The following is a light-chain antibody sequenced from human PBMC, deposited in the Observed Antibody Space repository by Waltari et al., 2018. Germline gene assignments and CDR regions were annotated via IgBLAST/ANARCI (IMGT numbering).Light chain of an antibody. CDR1: QSVLYSSNNKNY. CDR3: QQYYSTPYT. J-gene: IGKJ2*01. CDR2: WAS. Sequence: DIVMTQSPDPLAVSPGERANINCQSRQSVLYSSNNKNYLAWYQQKPGQPPKLLIYWASTRESGVPDRFSGSGSGTDFTLTISSLQAEDVAVYYCQQYYSTPYTFGQGTKLEIK. V-gene: IGKV4-1*01.